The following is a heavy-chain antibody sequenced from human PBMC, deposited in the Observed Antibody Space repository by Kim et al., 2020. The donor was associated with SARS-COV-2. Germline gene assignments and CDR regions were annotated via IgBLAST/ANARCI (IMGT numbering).Heavy chain of an antibody. CDR3: ARGSGSYGFDS. J-gene: IGHJ4*02. D-gene: IGHD1-26*01. V-gene: IGHV3-74*01. Sequence: AGSVKGRFNISRDNAKSTMDLQMNSLRPEDTAVYYCARGSGSYGFDSWGQGVVVTVSS.